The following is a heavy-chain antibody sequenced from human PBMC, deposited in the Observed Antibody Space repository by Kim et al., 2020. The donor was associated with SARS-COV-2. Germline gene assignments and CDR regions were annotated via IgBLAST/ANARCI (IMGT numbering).Heavy chain of an antibody. V-gene: IGHV3-23*01. D-gene: IGHD6-19*01. J-gene: IGHJ4*02. Sequence: YANSAKGRFNVSRDNNRDTLDLQMNSLTAEDTALYFCAKDQPSSGWPTFDSWGQGTLVTVSS. CDR3: AKDQPSSGWPTFDS.